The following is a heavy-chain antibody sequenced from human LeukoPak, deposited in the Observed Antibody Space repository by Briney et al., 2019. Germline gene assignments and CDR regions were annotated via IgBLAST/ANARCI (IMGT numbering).Heavy chain of an antibody. J-gene: IGHJ4*02. D-gene: IGHD5-18*01. V-gene: IGHV3-9*03. CDR2: ISWNSGSI. CDR3: TRASGYSSGAVDY. Sequence: GRSLRLSCAAPGFTFDDYAMHWVRHAPGKGLEWVSGISWNSGSIGYADSVKGRFTISRDNAKSTLYLQMNSLRADDMALYYCTRASGYSSGAVDYWGQGTLVTVSS. CDR1: GFTFDDYA.